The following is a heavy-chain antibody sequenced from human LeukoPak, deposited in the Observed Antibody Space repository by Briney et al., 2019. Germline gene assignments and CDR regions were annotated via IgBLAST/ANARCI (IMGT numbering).Heavy chain of an antibody. V-gene: IGHV3-7*01. J-gene: IGHJ6*04. CDR2: INEDGSVQ. CDR3: VGQLLRAV. CDR1: GFPFSSYW. D-gene: IGHD2-2*01. Sequence: GGSLRLSCAASGFPFSSYWISWVRQPPGKGLERVANINEDGSVQDYVDAVKGRFTISRDNAKNSLYLEINSLRVDDTAVYYCVGQLLRAVWGKGTTVTVSS.